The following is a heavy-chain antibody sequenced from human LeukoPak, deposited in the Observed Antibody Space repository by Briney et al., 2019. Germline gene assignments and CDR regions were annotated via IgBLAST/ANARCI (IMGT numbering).Heavy chain of an antibody. V-gene: IGHV1-8*01. CDR2: MNPNSGNT. CDR1: GYTFTSYD. Sequence: ASVKVSYKASGYTFTSYDINWVRQATGQGLEWMGYMNPNSGNTGYAQKFQGRVTMTRNTSISTAYMELSSLRSEDTAVYYCARGEVSGVRGYYDPFDYWGQGTLVTVSS. J-gene: IGHJ4*02. D-gene: IGHD3-10*01. CDR3: ARGEVSGVRGYYDPFDY.